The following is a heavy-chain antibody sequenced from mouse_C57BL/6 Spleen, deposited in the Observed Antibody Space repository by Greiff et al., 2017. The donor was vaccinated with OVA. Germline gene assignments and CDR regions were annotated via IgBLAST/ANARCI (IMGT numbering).Heavy chain of an antibody. V-gene: IGHV1-50*01. CDR2: IDPSDSYT. CDR3: ARSPLYYFDY. Sequence: QVQLQQPGAELVKPGASVKLSCKASGYTFTSYWMQWVKQRPGQGLEWIGEIDPSDSYTNYNQKFKGQATLTVDTSSSTAYMQLSSLTSEDSAVYYCARSPLYYFDYWGKGTTLTVSS. CDR1: GYTFTSYW. J-gene: IGHJ2*01.